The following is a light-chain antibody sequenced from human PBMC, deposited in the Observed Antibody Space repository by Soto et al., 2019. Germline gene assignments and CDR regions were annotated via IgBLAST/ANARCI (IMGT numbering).Light chain of an antibody. CDR2: DIS. J-gene: IGKJ2*01. CDR1: QTVSRH. CDR3: QQRSHWPRNT. Sequence: EIVLTQSPATVSLSPGERATLSCRTSQTVSRHLAWYQQKPGQAPRLLIYDISNRDTGIPARFSGSGSGTEFTLTISSLEPEDSAVYYCQQRSHWPRNTFGQGTKLEIK. V-gene: IGKV3-11*01.